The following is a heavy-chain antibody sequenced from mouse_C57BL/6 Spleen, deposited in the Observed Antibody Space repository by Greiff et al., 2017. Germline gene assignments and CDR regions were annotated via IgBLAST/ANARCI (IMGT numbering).Heavy chain of an antibody. CDR1: GYTFTSYW. D-gene: IGHD2-2*01. V-gene: IGHV1-50*01. CDR3: ARYGGGYPLAY. Sequence: QVQLQQPGAELVKPGASVKLSCKASGYTFTSYWMQWVKQRPGQGLEWIGEIDPSDSYTNYNQKFKGKATLTVDTSSSTAYMQLSSLTSEDSAVYYCARYGGGYPLAYWGQGTLVTVSA. CDR2: IDPSDSYT. J-gene: IGHJ3*01.